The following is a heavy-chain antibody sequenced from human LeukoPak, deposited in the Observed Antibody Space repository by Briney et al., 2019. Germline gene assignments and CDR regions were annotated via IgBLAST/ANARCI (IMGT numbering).Heavy chain of an antibody. V-gene: IGHV4-59*01. Sequence: MSSETLSLTCTVSGGSISSYYWSWIRQPPGKGLEWIGYIYYSGSTNYNPSLKSRVTISVDTSKNQFSLKLSSVTAADTAVYYCARGRSGGRSSWYYFDYWGQGTLVTVSS. CDR1: GGSISSYY. D-gene: IGHD6-13*01. CDR2: IYYSGST. CDR3: ARGRSGGRSSWYYFDY. J-gene: IGHJ4*02.